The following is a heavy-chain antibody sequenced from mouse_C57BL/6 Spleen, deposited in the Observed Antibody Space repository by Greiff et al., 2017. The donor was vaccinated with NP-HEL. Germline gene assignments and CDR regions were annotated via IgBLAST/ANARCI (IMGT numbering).Heavy chain of an antibody. Sequence: QVQLQQPGAELVMPGASVKLSCKASGYTFTSYWMHWVKQRPGQGLEWIGEIDPSDSYTNYNQKFKGKSTLTVDKSSSTAYMQLSSLTSADSAVYYCARAGNSSYWYFDVWGTGTTVTVSS. CDR2: IDPSDSYT. CDR3: ARAGNSSYWYFDV. CDR1: GYTFTSYW. J-gene: IGHJ1*03. V-gene: IGHV1-69*01. D-gene: IGHD2-1*01.